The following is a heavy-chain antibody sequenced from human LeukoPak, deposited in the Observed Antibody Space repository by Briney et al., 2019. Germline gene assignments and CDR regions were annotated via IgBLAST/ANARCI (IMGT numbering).Heavy chain of an antibody. V-gene: IGHV3-53*04. CDR1: GFSVSDTP. CDR3: AKDRGDFP. CDR2: LYSGGNT. D-gene: IGHD2-21*02. J-gene: IGHJ5*02. Sequence: PGGSLRLSCAVSGFSVSDTPTTWVRQAPGKGLEWVSILYSGGNTYYGDSVKGRFTVSRQNSKNTLYLQMNTLKPEDTAVYYCAKDRGDFPWGQGTLVTVSS.